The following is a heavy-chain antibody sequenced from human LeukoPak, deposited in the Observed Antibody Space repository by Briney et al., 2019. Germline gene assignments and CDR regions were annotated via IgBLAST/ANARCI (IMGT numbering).Heavy chain of an antibody. CDR2: IYYTGAT. CDR1: GGSISSYY. V-gene: IGHV4-59*01. D-gene: IGHD6-19*01. Sequence: PSETLSLTCTVSGGSISSYYWSWIRLPPGKGLEWIGYIYYTGATYYNPSLKSRVTISLDTSKNQFSLKLSSVTAADTAVYYCARRGGGWYDYWGQGTLVTVSS. CDR3: ARRGGGWYDY. J-gene: IGHJ4*02.